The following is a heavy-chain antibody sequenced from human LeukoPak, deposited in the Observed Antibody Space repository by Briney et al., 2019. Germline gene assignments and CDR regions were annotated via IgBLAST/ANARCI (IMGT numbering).Heavy chain of an antibody. D-gene: IGHD3-22*01. CDR3: AGGQPPTYYYDSSGYSTGHDAFDI. CDR1: GGSFSGYY. J-gene: IGHJ3*02. CDR2: TNHSGST. V-gene: IGHV4-34*01. Sequence: SETLSLTCAVYGGSFSGYYWSWIRQPPGKGLEWIGETNHSGSTNYNPSLKSRVTISVDTSKNQFSLKLSSVTAADTAVYYCAGGQPPTYYYDSSGYSTGHDAFDIWGQGTMVTVSS.